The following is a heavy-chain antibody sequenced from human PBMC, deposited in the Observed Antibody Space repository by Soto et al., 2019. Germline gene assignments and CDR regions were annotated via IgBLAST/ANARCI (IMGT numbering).Heavy chain of an antibody. CDR1: GYSFTIYW. J-gene: IGHJ6*02. Sequence: VESLKISCKGSGYSFTIYWISWVRQLPAKGLEWMARIDPSDSYTNYSPSFQGHVTISADKSISTGYLQWSSLKASDTPMYYCPSHLDTAMVPAYEYDGMDVWGQGTTVSAP. CDR3: PSHLDTAMVPAYEYDGMDV. CDR2: IDPSDSYT. D-gene: IGHD5-18*01. V-gene: IGHV5-10-1*01.